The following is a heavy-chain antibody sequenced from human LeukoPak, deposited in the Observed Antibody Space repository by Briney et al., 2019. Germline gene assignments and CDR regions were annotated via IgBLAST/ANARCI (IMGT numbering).Heavy chain of an antibody. CDR3: ARDVGWAAVSGHYYFDY. J-gene: IGHJ4*02. CDR2: ISSSGSTI. V-gene: IGHV3-48*03. Sequence: PGGSLRLSCAASGFTFSSYEMNWVRQAPGKGLEWVSYISSSGSTIFYADSVKGRFTISRDNAKNSLYLQMNSLSAEDTAVYYCARDVGWAAVSGHYYFDYWGQGTLVTVSS. CDR1: GFTFSSYE. D-gene: IGHD6-19*01.